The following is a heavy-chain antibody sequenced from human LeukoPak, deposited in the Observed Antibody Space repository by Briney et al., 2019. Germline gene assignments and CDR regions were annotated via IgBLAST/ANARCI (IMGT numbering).Heavy chain of an antibody. CDR3: VKDYDFWSGYYSPTRGYFDY. CDR1: GFTFSSYG. CDR2: IRYDGSNK. J-gene: IGHJ4*02. Sequence: PGGYLRLSCAASGFTFSSYGMHWVRQAPGKGLEWVSFIRYDGSNKYYADSVKGRFTISRDNSKNTLYLQMNSLRAEDTAVYYCVKDYDFWSGYYSPTRGYFDYWGQGTLVTVSS. D-gene: IGHD3-3*01. V-gene: IGHV3-30*02.